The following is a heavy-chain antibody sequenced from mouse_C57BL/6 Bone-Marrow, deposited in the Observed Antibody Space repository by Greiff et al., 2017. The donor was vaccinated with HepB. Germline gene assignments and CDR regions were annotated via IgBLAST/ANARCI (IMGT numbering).Heavy chain of an antibody. CDR1: GYTFTSYW. CDR3: ARSGYYGSSWFAY. V-gene: IGHV1-55*01. J-gene: IGHJ3*01. D-gene: IGHD1-1*01. Sequence: QVQLQQPGAELVKPGASVKMSCKASGYTFTSYWITWVKQRPGQGLEWIGDIYPGSGSTNYNEKFKSKATLTVDTSSSTAYMQLSSLTSEDSAVYHCARSGYYGSSWFAYWGQGTLVTVSA. CDR2: IYPGSGST.